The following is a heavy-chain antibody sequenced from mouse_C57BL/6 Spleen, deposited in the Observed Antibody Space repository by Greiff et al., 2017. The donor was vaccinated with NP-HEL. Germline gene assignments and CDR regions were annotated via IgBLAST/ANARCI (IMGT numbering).Heavy chain of an antibody. CDR2: IYPRSGNT. Sequence: VQRVESGAELARPGASVKLSCKASGYTFTSYGISWVKQRTGQGLEWIGEIYPRSGNTYYNEKFKGKATLTADKSSSTAYMELRSLTSEDSAVYFCARSLDYYGSSYAYYFDYWGQGTTLTVSS. J-gene: IGHJ2*01. V-gene: IGHV1-81*01. D-gene: IGHD1-1*01. CDR1: GYTFTSYG. CDR3: ARSLDYYGSSYAYYFDY.